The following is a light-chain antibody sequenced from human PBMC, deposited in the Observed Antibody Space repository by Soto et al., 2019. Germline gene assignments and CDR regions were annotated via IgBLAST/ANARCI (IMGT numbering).Light chain of an antibody. CDR3: AAWDDSLNGPV. J-gene: IGLJ7*01. V-gene: IGLV1-44*01. CDR1: SSNIGRNT. Sequence: QSVLTQPPSASGTPGQRVTISCSGSSSNIGRNTVHWYQQLPGTAPKLLIYSNDQRPSGVPDRFSGSKSGTSASLAISGLQSEDEADYYCAAWDDSLNGPVFGGGTQLTVL. CDR2: SND.